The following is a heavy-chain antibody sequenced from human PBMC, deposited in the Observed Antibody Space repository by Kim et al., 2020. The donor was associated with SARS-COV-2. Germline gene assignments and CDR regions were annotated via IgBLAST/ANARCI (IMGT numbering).Heavy chain of an antibody. Sequence: GGSLRLSCAVSGLTVTSNHMTWIRQGPGRGLEWVSVIFRGGTTYYAPSVQGRFTVSRDYYKNTLSLQMNSLRAEDTAIYYCARDPVADGYSFFDYWGQRTLVTVSS. CDR3: ARDPVADGYSFFDY. D-gene: IGHD4-4*01. J-gene: IGHJ4*02. CDR2: IFRGGTT. V-gene: IGHV3-53*01. CDR1: GLTVTSNH.